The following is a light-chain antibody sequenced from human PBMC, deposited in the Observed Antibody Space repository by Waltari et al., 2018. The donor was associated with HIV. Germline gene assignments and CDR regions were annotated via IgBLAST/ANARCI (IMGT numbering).Light chain of an antibody. CDR2: VNSDGSH. J-gene: IGLJ3*02. CDR3: QTWGTGIAV. CDR1: SRHSSNA. V-gene: IGLV4-69*01. Sequence: QPVLTQPPSAPGSLGASAQLTCTLSSRHSSNANAWHQQQPEKGPRSLMKVNSDGSHNRGAGIPDRFSGSTYGAERYLTISSLQSEDEADYYCQTWGTGIAVFGGGTKLTVL.